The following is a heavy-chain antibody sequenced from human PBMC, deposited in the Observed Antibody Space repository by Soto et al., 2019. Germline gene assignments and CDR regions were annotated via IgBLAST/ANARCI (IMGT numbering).Heavy chain of an antibody. CDR1: GASTGGYY. Sequence: QVQLQESGPGLLKPSETLSLTCTISGASTGGYYWSWIRQSPGRGLEWIGYVFSSGSSNYSPSLQRRVAISIDTSKRQFFLKLTSVTAADTALYYCARHWWSSGSYLVFDSWGQGTQVTVSS. J-gene: IGHJ4*02. V-gene: IGHV4-59*08. CDR3: ARHWWSSGSYLVFDS. CDR2: VFSSGSS. D-gene: IGHD6-19*01.